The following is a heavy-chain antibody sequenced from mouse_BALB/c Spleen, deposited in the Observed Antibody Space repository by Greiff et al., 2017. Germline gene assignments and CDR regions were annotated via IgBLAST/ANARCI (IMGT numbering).Heavy chain of an antibody. CDR2: ISSGGSYT. CDR3: ARQDYRDAMDY. V-gene: IGHV5-9-3*01. Sequence: EVKLVESGGGLVKPGGSLKLSCAASGFTFSSYAMSWVRQTPEKRLEWVATISSGGSYTYYPDSVKGRFTISRDNAKNTLYLQMSSLRSEDTAMYYCARQDYRDAMDYWGQGTSVTVSS. J-gene: IGHJ4*01. CDR1: GFTFSSYA. D-gene: IGHD2-14*01.